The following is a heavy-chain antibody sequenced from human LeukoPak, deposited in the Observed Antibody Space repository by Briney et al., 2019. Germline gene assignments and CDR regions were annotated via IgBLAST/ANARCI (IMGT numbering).Heavy chain of an antibody. Sequence: PSETLSLTCTVSGVSISSYYWSWIRQPPGKGLEWIGYIYYSGSTNYNPSLKSRVTISVDTSKNQFSLKLSSVTAADTAVYYCARDFYYYDSSGYGNYYYGMDVWGQGTTVTVSS. J-gene: IGHJ6*02. CDR2: IYYSGST. CDR1: GVSISSYY. D-gene: IGHD3-22*01. V-gene: IGHV4-59*01. CDR3: ARDFYYYDSSGYGNYYYGMDV.